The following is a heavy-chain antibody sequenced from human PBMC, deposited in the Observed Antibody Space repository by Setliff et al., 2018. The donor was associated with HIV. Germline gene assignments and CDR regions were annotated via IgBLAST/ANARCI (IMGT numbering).Heavy chain of an antibody. Sequence: SGPTLVNPTQTLTLTCTFSGFSLSTSGVCVGWIRQPPGKALEWLALIYWDDDKRYSPSLKSRLTITKDTSKNQVVLTMTNMDLVDTATYYCARILQDPFSHFYYYFYMDVWGKGTTVTVSS. CDR2: IYWDDDK. J-gene: IGHJ6*03. CDR1: GFSLSTSGVC. CDR3: ARILQDPFSHFYYYFYMDV. D-gene: IGHD3-3*02. V-gene: IGHV2-5*02.